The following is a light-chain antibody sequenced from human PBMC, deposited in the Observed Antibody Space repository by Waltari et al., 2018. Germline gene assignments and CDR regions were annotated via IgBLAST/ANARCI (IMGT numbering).Light chain of an antibody. Sequence: QSALTQPPSAPGSPGQSGTISCTGSSTCIGNYDYFAWYQQRPDKAPELMLYEVTKRPSGVPDRFSGSKSGNTASLTVSGLQAADEADYYCSSYAGSSVWVFGGGTKLTVV. V-gene: IGLV2-8*01. J-gene: IGLJ3*02. CDR2: EVT. CDR1: STCIGNYDY. CDR3: SSYAGSSVWV.